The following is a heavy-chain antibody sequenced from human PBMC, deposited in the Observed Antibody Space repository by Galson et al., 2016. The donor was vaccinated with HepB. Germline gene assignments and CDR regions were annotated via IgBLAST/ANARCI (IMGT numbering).Heavy chain of an antibody. J-gene: IGHJ4*02. V-gene: IGHV3-53*01. Sequence: SLRLSCAASNFIVNDIFLSWVRQAPGKGLEWVSLIYDDGSAYYADSVKGRFTTSRDKSSNILYLQMSNLRADDTAIYYCARGVGDYWGRGSLVSVST. CDR3: ARGVGDY. CDR1: NFIVNDIF. CDR2: IYDDGSA.